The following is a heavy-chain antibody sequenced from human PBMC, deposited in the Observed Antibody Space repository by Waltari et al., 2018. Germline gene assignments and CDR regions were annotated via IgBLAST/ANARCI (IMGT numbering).Heavy chain of an antibody. CDR1: GGSISSYY. V-gene: IGHV4-59*01. Sequence: QVQLQESGPGLVKPSETLSLTCTVSGGSISSYYWSWIRQPPGTGLEWIGYIYYSGSTNYNPSLKSRVTISVDTSKNQFSLKLSSVTAADTAVYYCARGGLAYYYDSSGPLGAFDIWGQGTMVTVSS. CDR2: IYYSGST. J-gene: IGHJ3*02. CDR3: ARGGLAYYYDSSGPLGAFDI. D-gene: IGHD3-22*01.